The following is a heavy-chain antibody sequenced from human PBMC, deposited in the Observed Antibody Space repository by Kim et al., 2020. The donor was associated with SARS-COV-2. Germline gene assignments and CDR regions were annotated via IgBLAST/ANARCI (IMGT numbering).Heavy chain of an antibody. Sequence: EKYYVDSVKGRFTISRDNAKNSLYLQMNSLRAEDTAVYYCARYSGGGWDYWGQGTLVTVSS. CDR3: ARYSGGGWDY. CDR2: EK. J-gene: IGHJ4*02. D-gene: IGHD2-15*01. V-gene: IGHV3-7*03.